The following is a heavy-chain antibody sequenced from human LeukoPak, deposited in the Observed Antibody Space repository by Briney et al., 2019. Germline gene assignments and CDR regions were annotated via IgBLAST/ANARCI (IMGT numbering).Heavy chain of an antibody. V-gene: IGHV3-21*01. D-gene: IGHD6-19*01. CDR1: GFDFSTYY. Sequence: TGGSLRLSCAASGFDFSTYYLNWVRQAPGKGLEWVSSINSSSSNIFYSDLVRGLFTISRDNAKNSLYLQMNSLRAEDTAVYYCARDHSVGWHTSDYWGQGTPVTVSS. CDR3: ARDHSVGWHTSDY. J-gene: IGHJ4*02. CDR2: INSSSSNI.